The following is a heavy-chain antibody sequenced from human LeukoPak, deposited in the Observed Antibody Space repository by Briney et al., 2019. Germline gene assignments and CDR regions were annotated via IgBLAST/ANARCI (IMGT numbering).Heavy chain of an antibody. J-gene: IGHJ4*02. V-gene: IGHV3-33*01. D-gene: IGHD1-26*01. CDR2: IWYDGSNK. CDR1: GFTFSSYG. CDR3: ARKSGSYSYYFDY. Sequence: GRSLRLSCAASGFTFSSYGMHWVRQAPGKGLEWVAVIWYDGSNKYYADSVKGRFTISRDNSKNTLDLQMNSLRAEDTAVYYCARKSGSYSYYFDYWGQGTLVTVSS.